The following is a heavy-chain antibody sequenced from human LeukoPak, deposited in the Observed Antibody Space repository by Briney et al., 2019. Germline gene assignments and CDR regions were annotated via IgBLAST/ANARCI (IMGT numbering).Heavy chain of an antibody. J-gene: IGHJ4*02. CDR1: GFTFNTYA. D-gene: IGHD6-19*01. CDR3: AKTTVGYSSGRYPGWPADC. Sequence: GGSLRLSCEASGFTFNTYAIYWVRQAPGEGLEWVLGICGSGGCTYYEDTVKGRFTISRDNSKNTVYLQMNSLTADDTAVYYCAKTTVGYSSGRYPGWPADCWGQGTLVTVSS. CDR2: ICGSGGCT. V-gene: IGHV3-23*01.